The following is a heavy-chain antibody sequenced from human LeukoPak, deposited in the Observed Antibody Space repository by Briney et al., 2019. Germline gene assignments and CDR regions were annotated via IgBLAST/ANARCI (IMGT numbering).Heavy chain of an antibody. D-gene: IGHD3-22*01. J-gene: IGHJ4*02. V-gene: IGHV1-18*01. CDR3: AREDSSGYDY. Sequence: ASVKVSCKASGYTFTSYGISWVRQAPGQGLEWMGWISAYNGNTNYAQNFQGRVTMTRDTSISTAYMEVSRLRSDDTAVYYCAREDSSGYDYWGQGTLVTVSS. CDR1: GYTFTSYG. CDR2: ISAYNGNT.